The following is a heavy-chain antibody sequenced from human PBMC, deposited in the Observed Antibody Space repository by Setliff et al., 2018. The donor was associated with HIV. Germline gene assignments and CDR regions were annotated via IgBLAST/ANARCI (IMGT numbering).Heavy chain of an antibody. CDR2: INPSGGAT. CDR3: ARGGRLDGTSGFYYPLQF. D-gene: IGHD3-22*01. V-gene: IGHV1-46*04. CDR1: GYVFTTYY. Sequence: ASVKVSCKASGYVFTTYYIHWVRQTPGQGLEWMGIINPSGGATTSARKLQGRVTMTKDKSTTTVHMELSSLKSEDTAVYYCARGGRLDGTSGFYYPLQFWGQGMLVTVSS. J-gene: IGHJ4*02.